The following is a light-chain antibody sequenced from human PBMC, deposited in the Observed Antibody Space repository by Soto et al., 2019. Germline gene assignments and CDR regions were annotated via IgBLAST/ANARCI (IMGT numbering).Light chain of an antibody. J-gene: IGLJ3*02. V-gene: IGLV2-8*01. CDR3: SSYAGRNNLL. CDR2: EVS. CDR1: SSDVGRYNY. Sequence: QSALTQPPSASGSPGQSVTISCTGTSSDVGRYNYVSWYQQHPGKAPKLMIYEVSKRPSGVPDRFSGSKSGNAASLTVSGLQADDEADYYCSSYAGRNNLLFGGGTKLTVL.